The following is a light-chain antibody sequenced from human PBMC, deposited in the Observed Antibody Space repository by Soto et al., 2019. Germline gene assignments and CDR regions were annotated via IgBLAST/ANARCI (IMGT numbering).Light chain of an antibody. Sequence: QSVLTQSASASASLGASVKLTCTLSSGHRNYAVAWHQQQPEKGPRFLMKLNSDGSHTKGDGIPDRFSGSSSGAERYLCISSLQSEDGGDYYCQTWGADIIVFGGGTKLTVL. CDR2: LNSDGSH. CDR1: SGHRNYA. J-gene: IGLJ2*01. V-gene: IGLV4-69*01. CDR3: QTWGADIIV.